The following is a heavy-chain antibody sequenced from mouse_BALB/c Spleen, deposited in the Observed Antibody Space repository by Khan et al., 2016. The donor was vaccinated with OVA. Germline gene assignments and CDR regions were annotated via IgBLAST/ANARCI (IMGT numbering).Heavy chain of an antibody. CDR2: IISTGYT. CDR3: ARSTYRYAFVY. CDR1: GDSITSGY. V-gene: IGHV3-8*02. D-gene: IGHD2-14*01. Sequence: EVQLQESGPSLVKPSQTLSLTCSVTGDSITSGYWNWIRKFPGNKLEYMGYIISTGYTYYNPSLKSRISITRHTSKNQYYLQLNSLTDDDTATYSCARSTYRYAFVYWGQGTLVTVSA. J-gene: IGHJ3*01.